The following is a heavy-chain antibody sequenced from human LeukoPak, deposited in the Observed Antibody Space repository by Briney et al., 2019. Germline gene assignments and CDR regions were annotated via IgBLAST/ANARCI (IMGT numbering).Heavy chain of an antibody. D-gene: IGHD1-26*01. CDR3: ATVRSGSYSAGAFDI. V-gene: IGHV1-3*01. J-gene: IGHJ3*02. Sequence: GASVKVSCKASGYTFTSYAMHWVRQAPGQRLEWMGWINAGNGNTKYSQKFQGRVTMTEDTSTDTAYMELSSLRSEDTAVYYCATVRSGSYSAGAFDIWGQGTMVTVSS. CDR1: GYTFTSYA. CDR2: INAGNGNT.